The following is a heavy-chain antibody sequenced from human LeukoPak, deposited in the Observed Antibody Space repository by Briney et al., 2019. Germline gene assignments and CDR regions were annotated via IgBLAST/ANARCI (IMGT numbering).Heavy chain of an antibody. CDR3: AKDWGGSGYSYGYFDY. D-gene: IGHD5-18*01. Sequence: GRSLTLSCAASGFPFSSYGMHGVRQAPGKGLEWVSAISGSGGSTYYADSVKGRFTISRDNSKNTLYLQMNSLRAEDTAVYYCAKDWGGSGYSYGYFDYWGQGTLVTVSS. J-gene: IGHJ4*02. CDR1: GFPFSSYG. CDR2: ISGSGGST. V-gene: IGHV3-23*01.